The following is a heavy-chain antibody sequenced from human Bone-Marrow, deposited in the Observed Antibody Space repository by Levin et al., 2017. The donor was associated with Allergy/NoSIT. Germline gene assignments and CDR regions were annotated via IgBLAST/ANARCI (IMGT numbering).Heavy chain of an antibody. CDR1: GFTFSSYA. V-gene: IGHV3-23*01. D-gene: IGHD5-12*01. Sequence: GGSLRLSCAASGFTFSSYALSWVRQAPGKGLEWVSAIYVSADRTYYSDSVKGRFTISRDSSKNTLYLHMSSLRAEDTAVYYCAGSHRGYGTIVSWGQGTRVTVS. CDR3: AGSHRGYGTIVS. J-gene: IGHJ4*02. CDR2: IYVSADRT.